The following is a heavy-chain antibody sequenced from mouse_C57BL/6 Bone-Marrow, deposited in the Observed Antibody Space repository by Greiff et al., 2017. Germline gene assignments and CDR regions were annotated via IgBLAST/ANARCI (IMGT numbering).Heavy chain of an antibody. CDR2: IHPNSGST. CDR3: ARTYYYGSSYGAMDY. V-gene: IGHV1-64*01. D-gene: IGHD1-1*01. CDR1: GYTFTSYW. J-gene: IGHJ4*01. Sequence: VQLQQPGAELVKPGASVKLSCKASGYTFTSYWMHWVKQRPGQGLEWIGMIHPNSGSTNYNEKFKSKATLTVDKSSSTAYMQLSSLTSEDSAVYYWARTYYYGSSYGAMDYWGQGTSVTVSS.